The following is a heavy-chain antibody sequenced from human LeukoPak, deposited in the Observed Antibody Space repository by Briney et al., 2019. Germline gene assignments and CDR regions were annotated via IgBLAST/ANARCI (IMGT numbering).Heavy chain of an antibody. CDR3: ARDRPYDFWSGFQTQSNWFDP. J-gene: IGHJ5*02. D-gene: IGHD3-3*01. Sequence: ASVKVSCKASGYTFTSYGISWVRQAPGQGLEWMRWISAYNGNTNYAQKLQGRVTMTTDTSTSTAYMELRSLRSDDTAVYYCARDRPYDFWSGFQTQSNWFDPRGQGTLVTVSS. CDR1: GYTFTSYG. V-gene: IGHV1-18*01. CDR2: ISAYNGNT.